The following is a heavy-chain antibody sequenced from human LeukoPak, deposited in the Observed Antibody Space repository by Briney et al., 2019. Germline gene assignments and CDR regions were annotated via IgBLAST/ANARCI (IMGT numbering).Heavy chain of an antibody. CDR1: GGSFSGFY. D-gene: IGHD1-26*01. CDR2: INHTGST. J-gene: IGHJ6*03. V-gene: IGHV4-34*01. CDR3: ARPGQYRYSGSYYYYYYYMDV. Sequence: SETLSLTCTVYGGSFSGFYWSWIRQPPGKGLEWIGEINHTGSTNYNPSLKSRVTISVDTSKIQFSLKLSSVTAADTAVCYCARPGQYRYSGSYYYYYYYMDVWGKGTTVTVSS.